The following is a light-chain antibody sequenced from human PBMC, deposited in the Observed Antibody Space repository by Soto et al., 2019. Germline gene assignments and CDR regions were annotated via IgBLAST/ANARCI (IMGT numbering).Light chain of an antibody. CDR2: GAS. J-gene: IGKJ4*01. Sequence: DIVLTRSPGTVSLSPGERAALSFVASQSVSSSYLAWYQQKPGQAPRLLIYGASNRATGIPDRFSGSGSGTDFTLTISRLEPEDFAVYYCQQYDNSPLTFGGGTKVDIK. CDR3: QQYDNSPLT. CDR1: QSVSSSY. V-gene: IGKV3-20*01.